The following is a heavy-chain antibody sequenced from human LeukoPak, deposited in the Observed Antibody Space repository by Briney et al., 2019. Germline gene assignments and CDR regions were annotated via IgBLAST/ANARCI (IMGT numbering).Heavy chain of an antibody. CDR2: ISSSSSYI. V-gene: IGHV3-21*01. J-gene: IGHJ4*02. D-gene: IGHD3-10*01. Sequence: GGSLRLSCAASGFTFSGYSMNWVRQAPGKGLEWVSSISSSSSYIYYADSVKGRFTISRDNAKNSLYLQMNSLRAEDTAVYYCARDEKRHYYGSGSYDYWGQGTLVTVPS. CDR1: GFTFSGYS. CDR3: ARDEKRHYYGSGSYDY.